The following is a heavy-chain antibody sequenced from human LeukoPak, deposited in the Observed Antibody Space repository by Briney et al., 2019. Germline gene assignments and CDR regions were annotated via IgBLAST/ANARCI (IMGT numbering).Heavy chain of an antibody. V-gene: IGHV3-64*01. CDR3: AKDRAFNDYGDYYFDY. CDR2: ISSNGGST. J-gene: IGHJ4*02. Sequence: GGSLRLSCAASGFTFSNYAMHWVRQAPGKGLEYVSAISSNGGSTYFANSVRGRFTISRDNSKNTLYLQMDSLRAEDTAVYYCAKDRAFNDYGDYYFDYWGQGTLVTVSS. D-gene: IGHD4-17*01. CDR1: GFTFSNYA.